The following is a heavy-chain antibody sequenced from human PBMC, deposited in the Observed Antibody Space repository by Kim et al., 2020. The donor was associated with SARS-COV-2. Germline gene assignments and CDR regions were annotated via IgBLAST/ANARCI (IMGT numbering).Heavy chain of an antibody. CDR2: ISWDGGST. CDR3: AKGGYSYGADVDFDY. D-gene: IGHD5-18*01. Sequence: GGSLRLSCAASGFTFDDYTMHWVRQAPGKGLEWVSLISWDGGSTYYADSVKGRFTISRDNSKNSLYLQMNSLRTEDTALYYCAKGGYSYGADVDFDYWGQGTLVTVSS. CDR1: GFTFDDYT. J-gene: IGHJ4*02. V-gene: IGHV3-43*01.